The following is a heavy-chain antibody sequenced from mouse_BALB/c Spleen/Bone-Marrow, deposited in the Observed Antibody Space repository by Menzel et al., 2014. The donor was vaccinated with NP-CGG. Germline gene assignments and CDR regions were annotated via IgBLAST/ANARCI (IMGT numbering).Heavy chain of an antibody. V-gene: IGHV5-9-3*01. CDR1: GFTFSPYA. CDR2: ISSGGGYT. Sequence: EVKLLESGGGLVKPGGSLQLSCAASGFTFSPYAMSWVRQTPETGLEWVATISSGGGYTYYPDSLTGRFSISRDNAKNTLYLQMSSQRSEDAAIYYCARQGGNRDAMDHWGQGTLVTVSS. J-gene: IGHJ4*01. CDR3: ARQGGNRDAMDH.